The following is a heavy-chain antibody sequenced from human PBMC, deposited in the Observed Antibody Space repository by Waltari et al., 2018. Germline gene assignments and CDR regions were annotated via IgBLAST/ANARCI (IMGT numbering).Heavy chain of an antibody. Sequence: QVQLHQWGAGLLKPSETLSLTCAVSGGPLSGFFWTWIRQAPGQGLEWIGDSSYTGTTKYNPSLRRRVSVSVDRSKNQVSLELRSVTANDTAVYYCTRGLTVGKWFDPWGQGTHVIVSS. J-gene: IGHJ5*02. CDR3: TRGLTVGKWFDP. D-gene: IGHD7-27*01. CDR2: SSYTGTT. CDR1: GGPLSGFF. V-gene: IGHV4-34*01.